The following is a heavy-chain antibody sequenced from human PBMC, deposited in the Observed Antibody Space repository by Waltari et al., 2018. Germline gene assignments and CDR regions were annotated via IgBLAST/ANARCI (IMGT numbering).Heavy chain of an antibody. CDR2: MNPNSGNT. Sequence: QVQLVQSGAEVKTPGASVKVSCKASGNTFTSYDINWVRQATGQGLEWMGWMNPNSGNTGYAQKFQGRVTITRNTSISTAYMELSSLRSEDTAVYYCASSVTTGSDAFDIWGQGTMVTVSS. J-gene: IGHJ3*02. CDR3: ASSVTTGSDAFDI. V-gene: IGHV1-8*03. D-gene: IGHD4-4*01. CDR1: GNTFTSYD.